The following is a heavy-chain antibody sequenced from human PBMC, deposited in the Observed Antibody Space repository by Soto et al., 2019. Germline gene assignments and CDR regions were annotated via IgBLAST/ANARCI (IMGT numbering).Heavy chain of an antibody. CDR3: AKVSSWYSYYYGMDV. J-gene: IGHJ6*02. V-gene: IGHV3-43*01. CDR2: ISWDGGST. CDR1: GFTFDDYT. D-gene: IGHD6-13*01. Sequence: GGSLRLSCVASGFTFDDYTMHWVRQAPGKGLEWVSLISWDGGSTYYADSVKGRFTISRDNSKNSLYLQMNSLRTEDTALYYCAKVSSWYSYYYGMDVWGQGTTVTVSS.